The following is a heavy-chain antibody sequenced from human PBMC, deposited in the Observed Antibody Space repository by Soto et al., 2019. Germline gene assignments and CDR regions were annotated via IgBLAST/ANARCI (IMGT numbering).Heavy chain of an antibody. Sequence: GGSLRLSCAASGFTFSTYAMAWVRQAPGKGLEWVSGVSASGLNTDYADSVKGRFTISRHNSKNTLYLQMNSLRAEDTAVYYCARDLTMVRGVISYYGMDVWGQGTTVTVSS. J-gene: IGHJ6*02. CDR3: ARDLTMVRGVISYYGMDV. CDR1: GFTFSTYA. CDR2: VSASGLNT. V-gene: IGHV3-23*01. D-gene: IGHD3-10*01.